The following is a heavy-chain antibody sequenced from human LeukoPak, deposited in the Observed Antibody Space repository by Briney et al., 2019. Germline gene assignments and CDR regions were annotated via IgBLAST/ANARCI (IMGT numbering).Heavy chain of an antibody. J-gene: IGHJ4*02. CDR2: ISSSSSNI. D-gene: IGHD2-8*01. CDR1: GFTFSSYS. Sequence: PGGSLRLSCAASGFTFSSYSVNWVRQAPGKGLQWVSSISSSSSNIYYADSVKGRFTISRDNAKNSLYLQMNSLRAEDTAVYYCARAGFTNGVCFGTYYFDYWGQGTLVTVSS. CDR3: ARAGFTNGVCFGTYYFDY. V-gene: IGHV3-21*01.